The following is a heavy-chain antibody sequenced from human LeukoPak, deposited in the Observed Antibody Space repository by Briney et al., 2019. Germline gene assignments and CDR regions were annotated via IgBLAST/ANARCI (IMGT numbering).Heavy chain of an antibody. CDR2: IIPIFGTA. CDR1: RGTFSSYA. V-gene: IGHV1-69*13. CDR3: ASAYCSSTSCTWNWFDP. J-gene: IGHJ5*02. D-gene: IGHD2-2*01. Sequence: GASVKVSCKASRGTFSSYAISWVRQAPGQGLEWMGGIIPIFGTANYAQKFQGRVTITADESTSTAYMELSSLRSEDTAVYYCASAYCSSTSCTWNWFDPWGQGTLVTVSS.